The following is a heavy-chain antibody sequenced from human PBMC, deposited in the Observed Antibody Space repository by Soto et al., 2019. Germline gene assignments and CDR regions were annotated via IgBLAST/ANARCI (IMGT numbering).Heavy chain of an antibody. CDR3: TRVKGTHYFGSGSPDPLDY. J-gene: IGHJ4*02. Sequence: ASVKVSCKASGYTLIMYYMHWVRQAPGQGLEWMGIINPSGSSTNYAQKFQGRVTMTRDTSTSTVYMELSSLRSEDTAVYFCTRVKGTHYFGSGSPDPLDYWGQGTLVTVS. CDR2: INPSGSST. V-gene: IGHV1-46*01. CDR1: GYTLIMYY. D-gene: IGHD3-10*01.